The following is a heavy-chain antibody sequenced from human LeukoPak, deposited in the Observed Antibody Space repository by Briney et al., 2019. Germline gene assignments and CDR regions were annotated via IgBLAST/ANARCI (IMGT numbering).Heavy chain of an antibody. CDR2: ISGSGGST. D-gene: IGHD2-2*01. Sequence: GGSLILSCAASGFTFSSYAMSWVRQAPGKGLEWVSGISGSGGSTYYVDSVKGRFTISRDNSKNTLYLQLNSLRAEDTAVYYCAKEGGIVVVPAAMTFFDYWGQGTLVTVSS. CDR1: GFTFSSYA. CDR3: AKEGGIVVVPAAMTFFDY. J-gene: IGHJ4*02. V-gene: IGHV3-23*01.